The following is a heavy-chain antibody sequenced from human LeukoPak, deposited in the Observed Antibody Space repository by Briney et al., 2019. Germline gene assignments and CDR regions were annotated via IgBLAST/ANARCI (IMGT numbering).Heavy chain of an antibody. D-gene: IGHD1-14*01. CDR2: ISYDGSNK. CDR1: GFTFSSYG. V-gene: IGHV3-30*18. CDR3: AKGLFSPRSYFDY. J-gene: IGHJ4*02. Sequence: GGSLRLPCAASGFTFSSYGVHWVRQAPGKGLEWVAVISYDGSNKYYADSVKGRFTISRDNSKNTLYLQMNSLRAEDTAVYYCAKGLFSPRSYFDYWGQGTLVTVSS.